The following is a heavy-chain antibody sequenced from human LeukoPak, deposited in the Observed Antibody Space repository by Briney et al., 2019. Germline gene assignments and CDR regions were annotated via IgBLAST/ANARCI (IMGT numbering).Heavy chain of an antibody. CDR1: GGSISHYY. CDR2: IYYSGNT. D-gene: IGHD2-2*01. V-gene: IGHV4-59*01. CDR3: ARSYCSSTSCYRDAFDI. J-gene: IGHJ3*02. Sequence: PSETLSLTCTVSGGSISHYYWSWIRQPPGKGLEWIGYIYYSGNTNYNPSLKSRVTISVDTSKNQFSLKLSSVTAADTAVYHCARSYCSSTSCYRDAFDIWGQGTMVTVSS.